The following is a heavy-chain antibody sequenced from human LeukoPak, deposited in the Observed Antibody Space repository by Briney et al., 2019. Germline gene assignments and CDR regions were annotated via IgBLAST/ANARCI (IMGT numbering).Heavy chain of an antibody. D-gene: IGHD1-26*01. Sequence: GGSLRLSCAASGFTFSSYAMHWVRQAPGKGLEYISGISENGDSTYYANSVKGRFSISRDNSKNTLYLQMASLRAEDMAVYYCAGLPTWGFYALDVWGQGTMVTVSS. CDR3: AGLPTWGFYALDV. CDR2: ISENGDST. J-gene: IGHJ3*01. V-gene: IGHV3-64*01. CDR1: GFTFSSYA.